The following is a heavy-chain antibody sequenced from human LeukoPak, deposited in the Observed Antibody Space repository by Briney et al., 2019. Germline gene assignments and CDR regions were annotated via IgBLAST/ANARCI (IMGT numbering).Heavy chain of an antibody. CDR2: IKQDGSEK. V-gene: IGHV3-7*01. J-gene: IGHJ6*03. Sequence: GGSLRLSCAASGFTFSNYYMTWVRQAPGEGLEWVANIKQDGSEKYYVDSVRGRFTISRDNAKNSLYLQMNSLRAEDTAVYYCARYLWDIEVVPSDYMDVWGKGTTVTVSS. CDR3: ARYLWDIEVVPSDYMDV. CDR1: GFTFSNYY. D-gene: IGHD2-2*01.